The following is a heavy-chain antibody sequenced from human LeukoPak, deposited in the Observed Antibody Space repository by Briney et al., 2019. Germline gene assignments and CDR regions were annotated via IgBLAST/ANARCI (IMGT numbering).Heavy chain of an antibody. Sequence: SETLSLTCAVYGGSFSGYYWSWIRQPPGKGLEWLGEINHSGSTNYNPFRKSRVTISVDTSNNQFSLKLSSVTAADTAVYYCARAPAVAGGPLDYLVQGTLLTVSS. V-gene: IGHV4-34*01. J-gene: IGHJ4*02. CDR3: ARAPAVAGGPLDY. D-gene: IGHD6-19*01. CDR2: INHSGST. CDR1: GGSFSGYY.